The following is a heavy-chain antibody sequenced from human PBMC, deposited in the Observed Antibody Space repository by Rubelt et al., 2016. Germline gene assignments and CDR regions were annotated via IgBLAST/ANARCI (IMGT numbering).Heavy chain of an antibody. V-gene: IGHV3-21*01. D-gene: IGHD3-3*01. CDR3: ARDRFFGAFAM. Sequence: EVQLVESGGGLVQPGGSLRLSCAASGFTFSSYTMNWVRQAPGKGLEWVSSISSRSGSIYYADSVKGRFNITRANAKGSLFLQMNSLIAEDTAVYHCARDRFFGAFAMWGQGTMVTVSS. CDR2: ISSRSGSI. CDR1: GFTFSSYT. J-gene: IGHJ3*02.